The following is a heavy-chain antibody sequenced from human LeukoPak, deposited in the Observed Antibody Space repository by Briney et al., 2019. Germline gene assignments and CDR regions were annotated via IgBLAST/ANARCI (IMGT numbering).Heavy chain of an antibody. V-gene: IGHV3-74*01. J-gene: IGHJ4*02. Sequence: GGSLRLSCAASGFTFSNYWMHWVRQAPGRGLVWVSRINGDGSSTSYADSVKGRFTISRDNAKNTLYLQMNSLRAEDTAVYYCAKIYCSGGSCYIRYFDYWGQGTLVTVSS. CDR2: INGDGSST. CDR3: AKIYCSGGSCYIRYFDY. D-gene: IGHD2-15*01. CDR1: GFTFSNYW.